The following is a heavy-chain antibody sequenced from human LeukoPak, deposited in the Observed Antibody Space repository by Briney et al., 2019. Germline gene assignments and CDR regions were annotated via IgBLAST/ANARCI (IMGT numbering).Heavy chain of an antibody. CDR1: GFTFSSYA. V-gene: IGHV3-15*01. J-gene: IGHJ4*02. D-gene: IGHD1-26*01. CDR3: TTNYYVDYDY. CDR2: IKSKTDGGTT. Sequence: GGSLRLSCAASGFTFSSYAMSWVRQAPGKGLEWVGRIKSKTDGGTTDYAVPVKGRFTISRDDSKNTLYLQMNSLKTEDTAVYYCTTNYYVDYDYWGQGTLVTVSS.